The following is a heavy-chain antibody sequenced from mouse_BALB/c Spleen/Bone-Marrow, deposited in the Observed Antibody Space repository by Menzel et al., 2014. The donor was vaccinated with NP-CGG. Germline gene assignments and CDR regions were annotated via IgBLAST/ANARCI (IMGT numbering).Heavy chain of an antibody. CDR1: GFTFSSYG. CDR3: ARDTMITYYYAMDY. J-gene: IGHJ4*01. D-gene: IGHD2-4*01. V-gene: IGHV5-6*01. Sequence: EVQGVESGGDLVKPGGSLKLSCAASGFTFSSYGMSWVRQTPDKRLEWVATISSGGSYTYYPDSVKGRFTISRDNAKNTLYLQMSSLKSEDTATYYCARDTMITYYYAMDYWGQGTSVTVSS. CDR2: ISSGGSYT.